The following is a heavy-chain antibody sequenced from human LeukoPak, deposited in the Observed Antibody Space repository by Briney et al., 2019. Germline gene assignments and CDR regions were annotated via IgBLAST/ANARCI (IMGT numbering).Heavy chain of an antibody. D-gene: IGHD3-10*01. CDR1: GGSISSYY. CDR3: ARYGSGQTFDY. Sequence: SETLSLTCTVSGGSISSYYWGWIRQPPGKGLEWIGSIYHSGSTYYNPSLKSRVTISVDTSKNQFSLKLSSVTAADTAVYYCARYGSGQTFDYWGQGTLVIVSS. V-gene: IGHV4-38-2*02. CDR2: IYHSGST. J-gene: IGHJ4*02.